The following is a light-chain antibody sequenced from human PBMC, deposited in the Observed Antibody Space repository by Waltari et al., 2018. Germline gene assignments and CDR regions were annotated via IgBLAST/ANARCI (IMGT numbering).Light chain of an antibody. V-gene: IGKV3-11*01. CDR1: QSVNF. CDR3: LQRSNWPPT. CDR2: DSS. Sequence: DTVLTQSPATLSLSPGERATLSCRASQSVNFLAWYQQKPGQAPRLLIYDSSKRATGIPARFSGSGSGTDFTITISSLEPEDFVVYYCLQRSNWPPTFGQGTRLEIK. J-gene: IGKJ5*01.